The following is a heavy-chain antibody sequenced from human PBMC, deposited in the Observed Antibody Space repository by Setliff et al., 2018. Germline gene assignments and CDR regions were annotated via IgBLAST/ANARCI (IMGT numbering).Heavy chain of an antibody. V-gene: IGHV4-59*01. CDR1: GGSFSGYF. CDR2: IYYRGTT. Sequence: SSETLSLTCAVYGGSFSGYFWNWIRQSPGKGLEWIGYIYYRGTTNYNSSLKSRVTISIDMSKNQFSLKLSSATAADTAVYFCAAVGIDAGGGWFDPWGHGIPVTVSS. CDR3: AAVGIDAGGGWFDP. J-gene: IGHJ5*02. D-gene: IGHD1-26*01.